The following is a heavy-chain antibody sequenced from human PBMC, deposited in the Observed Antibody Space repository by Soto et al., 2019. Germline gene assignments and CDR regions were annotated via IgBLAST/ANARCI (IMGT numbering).Heavy chain of an antibody. V-gene: IGHV3-23*01. CDR1: GFTFSSYA. CDR2: ISGSGGST. D-gene: IGHD2-2*01. Sequence: GGSLRLSCAASGFTFSSYAMSWVRQAPGKGLEWVSAISGSGGSTYYADSVKGRFTISRDNSKNTLYLQMNSLRAEDTAVYYCAKVPIVVVPADAPFDYWGQGTLVTVSS. CDR3: AKVPIVVVPADAPFDY. J-gene: IGHJ4*02.